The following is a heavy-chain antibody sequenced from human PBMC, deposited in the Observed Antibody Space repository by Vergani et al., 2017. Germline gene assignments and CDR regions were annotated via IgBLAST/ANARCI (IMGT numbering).Heavy chain of an antibody. D-gene: IGHD6-13*01. CDR1: GGTFSSCA. CDR3: ARDSGSSWYYYYYGMDV. Sequence: QVQLVQSGAEVKKPGSSVKVSCKASGGTFSSCAISWVRQAPGQGLEWMGRIIPIFGTANYAQKFQGRVTITADESTSTAYMELSSLRSEYTAVYYCARDSGSSWYYYYYGMDVWGQGTTVTVSS. V-gene: IGHV1-69*13. CDR2: IIPIFGTA. J-gene: IGHJ6*02.